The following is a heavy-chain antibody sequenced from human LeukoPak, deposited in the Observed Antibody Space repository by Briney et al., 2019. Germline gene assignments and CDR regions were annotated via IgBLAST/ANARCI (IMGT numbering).Heavy chain of an antibody. CDR2: ISAYNGKT. Sequence: GASVKVSCKASGYTFTSYGISWVRQAPGQGLEWMGWISAYNGKTNYAQKLQGRVTMTTDTSTSTAYMELRSLGSADTAVYYCARGLLTFGGVIGGPQALEYFQHWGQGTLVTVSS. J-gene: IGHJ1*01. CDR1: GYTFTSYG. D-gene: IGHD3-16*02. CDR3: ARGLLTFGGVIGGPQALEYFQH. V-gene: IGHV1-18*01.